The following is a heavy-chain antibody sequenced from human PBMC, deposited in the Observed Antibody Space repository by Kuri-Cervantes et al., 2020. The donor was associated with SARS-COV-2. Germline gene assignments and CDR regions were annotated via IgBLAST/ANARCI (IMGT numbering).Heavy chain of an antibody. CDR3: TRGGYTSALSRQNWFDP. CDR2: IKYDGSEK. Sequence: GESLKISCAASGFTFSNSWMSWVRQAPGKGLEWVANIKYDGSEKYYVDSVKGRFIISRDNVKNSVYLQMNSLRDADTAVYYCTRGGYTSALSRQNWFDPWGQGTLVTVSS. CDR1: GFTFSNSW. J-gene: IGHJ5*02. D-gene: IGHD6-19*01. V-gene: IGHV3-7*03.